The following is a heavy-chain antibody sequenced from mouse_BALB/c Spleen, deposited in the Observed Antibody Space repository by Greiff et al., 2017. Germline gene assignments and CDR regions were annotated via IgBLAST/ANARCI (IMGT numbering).Heavy chain of an antibody. J-gene: IGHJ4*01. CDR1: GFSLTSYG. V-gene: IGHV2-2*02. Sequence: QVQLKQSGPGLVQPSQSLSITCTVSGFSLTSYGVHWVRQSPGKGLEWLGVIWSGGSTDYNAAFISRLSISKDNSKSQVFFKMNSLQANDTAIYYCARTDHYGSSHYAMDYWGQGTSVTVSS. CDR3: ARTDHYGSSHYAMDY. CDR2: IWSGGST. D-gene: IGHD1-1*01.